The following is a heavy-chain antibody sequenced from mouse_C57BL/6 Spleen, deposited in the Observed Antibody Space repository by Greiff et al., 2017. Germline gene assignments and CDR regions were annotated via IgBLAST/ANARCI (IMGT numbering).Heavy chain of an antibody. CDR1: GFTFNTYA. V-gene: IGHV10-3*01. J-gene: IGHJ4*01. CDR3: VRSDYGYAKDY. Sequence: EVHLVEPGGGLVQPKGSLKLSCAASGFTFNTYAMHWVRQAPGQGLEWVARIRRKSSNSATYYADSVKDRFTIYTDDSQSMLYLLMNNLKTEDAAMYCCVRSDYGYAKDYWGQGTSVTVSS. CDR2: IRRKSSNSAT. D-gene: IGHD2-4*01.